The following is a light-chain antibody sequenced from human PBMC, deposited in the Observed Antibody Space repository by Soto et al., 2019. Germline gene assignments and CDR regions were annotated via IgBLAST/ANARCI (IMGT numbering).Light chain of an antibody. CDR2: GTS. V-gene: IGKV3-20*01. Sequence: EIVLTQSPGTLSLSPGERATLSCRASQSVSSSYLAWHQQKPGQAPRLLIYGTSSRATGIPDRFSGSGSGTDFTLTISRLEPEDFAVYYCQQYGSSPFTFGPGNKVDIK. J-gene: IGKJ3*01. CDR3: QQYGSSPFT. CDR1: QSVSSSY.